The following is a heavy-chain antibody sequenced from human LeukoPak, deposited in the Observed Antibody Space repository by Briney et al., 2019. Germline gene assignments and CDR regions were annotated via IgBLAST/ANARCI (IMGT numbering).Heavy chain of an antibody. CDR3: ARVGALRYSVEYYFDY. V-gene: IGHV1-2*02. J-gene: IGHJ4*02. Sequence: ASVKVSCKASGYTFTGYYMRWVRQAPGQGLEWMGWINPNSGGTNYAQKFQGRVTMTRDTSISTAYMELSRLRSDDTAVYYCARVGALRYSVEYYFDYWGQGTLVTVSS. D-gene: IGHD3-9*01. CDR2: INPNSGGT. CDR1: GYTFTGYY.